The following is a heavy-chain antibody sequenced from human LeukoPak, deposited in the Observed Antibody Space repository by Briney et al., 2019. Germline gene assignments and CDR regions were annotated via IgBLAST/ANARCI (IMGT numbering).Heavy chain of an antibody. V-gene: IGHV4-31*03. D-gene: IGHD1-20*01. CDR1: GGSISSGGYY. Sequence: SQTLSLSCTVSGGSISSGGYYWSWIRQHPGKGLEWIGYIYYSGSTYYNPSLKSRVTISVDTSKNQFSLKLSSVTAADTAVYYCARITGTTRAFDIWGQGTMVTVSS. J-gene: IGHJ3*02. CDR2: IYYSGST. CDR3: ARITGTTRAFDI.